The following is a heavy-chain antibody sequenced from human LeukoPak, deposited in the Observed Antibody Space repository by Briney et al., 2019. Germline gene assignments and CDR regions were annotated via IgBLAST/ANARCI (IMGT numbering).Heavy chain of an antibody. CDR2: INPNSGGT. D-gene: IGHD1-1*01. CDR3: ARVEYRQDAFDI. Sequence: ASVKVSCKASGYTFTGYYMHWVRQAPGQGLEWMGWINPNSGGTNYAQKFQGRVTMTRDTSISTAYMELSRLRSDDTAVYYCARVEYRQDAFDIWGQGTMVNVSS. V-gene: IGHV1-2*02. CDR1: GYTFTGYY. J-gene: IGHJ3*02.